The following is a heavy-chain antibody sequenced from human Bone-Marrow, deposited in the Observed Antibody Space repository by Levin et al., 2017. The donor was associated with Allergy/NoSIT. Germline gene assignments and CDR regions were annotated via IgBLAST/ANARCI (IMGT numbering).Heavy chain of an antibody. V-gene: IGHV3-23*01. CDR2: IGGSAGNT. CDR1: GFTFSRYA. CDR3: AKDYNNWNYVPYKYGMNV. Sequence: AGGSLRLSCAASGFTFSRYAMSWVRQAPGKGLEWVSIIGGSAGNTDYADSVKGRFTISRDNSNNTLYLQMNSLRAEDTAVYYCAKDYNNWNYVPYKYGMNVWGQGTTVTVSS. D-gene: IGHD1-7*01. J-gene: IGHJ6*02.